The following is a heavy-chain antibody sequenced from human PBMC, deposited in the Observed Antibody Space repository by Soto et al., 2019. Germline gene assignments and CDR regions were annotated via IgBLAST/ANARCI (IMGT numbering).Heavy chain of an antibody. J-gene: IGHJ4*02. V-gene: IGHV3-23*01. CDR2: MSGSSSTT. Sequence: LSLTCTVSGGSISSGDYYWSWVRQAPGGGLEWVSSMSGSSSTTYYADSVRGRFTISRDRSKNTLYLQMSSLRAEDTALYYCAKNQERELPRVIDFWGQGTLVTSPQ. CDR3: AKNQERELPRVIDF. D-gene: IGHD1-7*01. CDR1: GGSISSGDYY.